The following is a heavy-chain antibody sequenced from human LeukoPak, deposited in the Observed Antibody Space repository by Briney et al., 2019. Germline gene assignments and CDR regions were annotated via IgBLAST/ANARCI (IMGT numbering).Heavy chain of an antibody. D-gene: IGHD5-18*01. V-gene: IGHV5-51*01. J-gene: IGHJ4*02. CDR2: IYPGDSDT. CDR1: GYIFTSYW. Sequence: PGESLQISCQCSGYIFTSYWIGWVRQLPGKSLEWMGIIYPGDSDTRYSPSFQGQVTISADKSISTAYLQWSSLKASDTAMYYCARRRDSFFDYWGQGTLVTVSS. CDR3: ARRRDSFFDY.